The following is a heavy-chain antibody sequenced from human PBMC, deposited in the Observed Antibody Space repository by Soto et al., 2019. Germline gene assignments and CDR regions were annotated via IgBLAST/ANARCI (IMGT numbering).Heavy chain of an antibody. J-gene: IGHJ6*03. CDR1: GFTFSSYA. Sequence: PGGSLRLSCAASGFTFSSYAMSWVRQAPGKGLEWVSAISGSGGSTYYADSVKGRFTISRDNAKNSLYLQMNSLRAEDTAVYYWARKQSGGGYYYMDVWGKGTTVTVSS. D-gene: IGHD5-12*01. V-gene: IGHV3-23*01. CDR3: ARKQSGGGYYYMDV. CDR2: ISGSGGST.